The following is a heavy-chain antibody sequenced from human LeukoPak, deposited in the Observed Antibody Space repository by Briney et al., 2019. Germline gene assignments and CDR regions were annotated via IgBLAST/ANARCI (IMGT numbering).Heavy chain of an antibody. CDR3: ASYSGYGSDAFDI. J-gene: IGHJ3*02. CDR1: GFTFSDYY. Sequence: GGSLRLSCAASGFTFSDYYMNWIRQAPGKGLEWVSYISSSGSTIYYADSVKGRFTISRDNAKNSLYLQMNSLRAEDTAVYYCASYSGYGSDAFDIWGQGTMVTVSS. V-gene: IGHV3-11*04. D-gene: IGHD5-12*01. CDR2: ISSSGSTI.